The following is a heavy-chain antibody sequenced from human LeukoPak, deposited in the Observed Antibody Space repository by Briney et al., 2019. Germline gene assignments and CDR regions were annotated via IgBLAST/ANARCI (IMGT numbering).Heavy chain of an antibody. V-gene: IGHV3-48*03. Sequence: GRSLRLSCAASGFTFSSYEMNWVRQAPGKGLEWVSYIISSVSTTYYADSVKSRFTICRDNDKNSLYMQMNSLRGEDTAVYYCVELGITMIGGVWGKGITVTISS. J-gene: IGHJ6*04. CDR1: GFTFSSYE. D-gene: IGHD3-10*02. CDR3: VELGITMIGGV. CDR2: IISSVSTT.